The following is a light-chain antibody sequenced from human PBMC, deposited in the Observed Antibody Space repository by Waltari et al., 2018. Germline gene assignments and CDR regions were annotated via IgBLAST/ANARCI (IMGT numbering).Light chain of an antibody. J-gene: IGLJ1*01. Sequence: SYDLTQSPSVSVSPGQTASITCSGHDLEKKYVCWYQQKPGQSPVLLIYQDVRRPSGFPERFSGSNSGNTATLTISGTQPMDEADYYCQVWDSGAAGVFGTGTKVTVL. CDR2: QDV. V-gene: IGLV3-1*01. CDR3: QVWDSGAAGV. CDR1: DLEKKY.